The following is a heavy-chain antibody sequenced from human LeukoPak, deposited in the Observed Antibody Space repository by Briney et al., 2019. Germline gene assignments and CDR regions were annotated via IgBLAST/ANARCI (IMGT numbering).Heavy chain of an antibody. CDR2: IDTSGST. D-gene: IGHD6-13*01. Sequence: SSETLSLTCTVSGGSLSSGTFFWTCTRQPDGQGLEWFGRIDTSGSTNYNPSLKSRVTISVDTSKNQFSLKLSSVTAADTAVFYCAREGYTSSWYSGYYYFDYWGQGTLVTVSS. J-gene: IGHJ4*02. V-gene: IGHV4-61*02. CDR3: AREGYTSSWYSGYYYFDY. CDR1: GGSLSSGTFF.